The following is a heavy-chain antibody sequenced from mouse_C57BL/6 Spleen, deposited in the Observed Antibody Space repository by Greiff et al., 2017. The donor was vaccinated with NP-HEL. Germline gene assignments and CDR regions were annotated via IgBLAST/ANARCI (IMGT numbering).Heavy chain of an antibody. V-gene: IGHV1-80*01. CDR1: GYAFSSYW. D-gene: IGHD1-1*01. CDR2: IYPGDGDT. J-gene: IGHJ2*01. Sequence: LVESGAELVKPGASVKISCKASGYAFSSYWMNWVKQRPGKGLEWIGQIYPGDGDTNYNGKFKGKATLTADKSSSTAYMQLSSLTSEDSAVYFCARGVITTVVDYWGQGTTLTVSS. CDR3: ARGVITTVVDY.